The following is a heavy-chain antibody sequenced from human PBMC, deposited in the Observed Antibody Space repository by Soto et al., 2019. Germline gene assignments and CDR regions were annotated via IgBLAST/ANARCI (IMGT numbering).Heavy chain of an antibody. Sequence: SETLSLTYTVSGGSISSYYWSWIRQPPGKGLEWIGYIYYSGSTNYNPSLKSRVTISVDTSKNQFSLKLSSVTAADTAVYYCARCLYSSSKEWFDPWGQGTLVTVS. CDR3: ARCLYSSSKEWFDP. J-gene: IGHJ5*02. CDR2: IYYSGST. D-gene: IGHD6-13*01. CDR1: GGSISSYY. V-gene: IGHV4-59*01.